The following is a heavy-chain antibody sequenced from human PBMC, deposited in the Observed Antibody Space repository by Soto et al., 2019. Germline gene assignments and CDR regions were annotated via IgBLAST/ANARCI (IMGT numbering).Heavy chain of an antibody. J-gene: IGHJ6*02. CDR2: ISAYSGDT. CDR3: ARDLGYYDILTGLLDL. D-gene: IGHD3-9*01. Sequence: ASVKVSCKASEYIFTSYYIHWVRQAPGQGLEWMGWISAYSGDTNYAQNLQDRVTMTTATSTSTAYMELRSLRSDDTAVYYCARDLGYYDILTGLLDLWGQGTTVTVSS. CDR1: EYIFTSYY. V-gene: IGHV1-18*04.